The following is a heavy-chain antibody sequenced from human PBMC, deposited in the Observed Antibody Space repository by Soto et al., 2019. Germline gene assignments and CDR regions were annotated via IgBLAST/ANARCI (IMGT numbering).Heavy chain of an antibody. J-gene: IGHJ6*02. D-gene: IGHD2-2*01. CDR1: GYTFTSYD. CDR2: MNPNRGNT. Sequence: ASVKVSFKASGYTFTSYDINWVRQATGQGLEWMGWMNPNRGNTGYAQKFQGRVTMTRNTSISTAYMELSSLRSEDTAVYYCARAVVVPAARTPYYYYGMDVWGQGTTVTVSS. V-gene: IGHV1-8*01. CDR3: ARAVVVPAARTPYYYYGMDV.